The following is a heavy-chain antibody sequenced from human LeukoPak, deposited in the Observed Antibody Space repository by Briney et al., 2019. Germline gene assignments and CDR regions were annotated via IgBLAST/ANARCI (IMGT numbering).Heavy chain of an antibody. J-gene: IGHJ3*01. CDR3: AGSQPSNWFTNAFDF. CDR2: ISSDGSDK. CDR1: GFTFGDYP. V-gene: IGHV3-30*04. Sequence: GGSLRLSCAASGFTFGDYPIHWVRQAPGKGLEWVTLISSDGSDKYYADSVRGRFTISRDNSKNILYLEMNSLRPEDTALYYCAGSQPSNWFTNAFDFWGQGTMVTVSS. D-gene: IGHD3-9*01.